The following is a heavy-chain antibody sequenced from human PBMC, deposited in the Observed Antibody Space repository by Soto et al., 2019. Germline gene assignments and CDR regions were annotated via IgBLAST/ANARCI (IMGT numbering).Heavy chain of an antibody. CDR1: GFTFSSYW. Sequence: EVQLLESGGGLVQPGGSLRLSCAASGFTFSSYWMHWVRQAPGEGLMWVSRINSDGSSTSYADSVKGRFTISRDNAKNTLYLLMNSLRAEDTAVYYCARAPYCGGDCYYFDYWGQGTLVTVSS. CDR2: INSDGSST. D-gene: IGHD2-21*02. V-gene: IGHV3-74*02. CDR3: ARAPYCGGDCYYFDY. J-gene: IGHJ4*02.